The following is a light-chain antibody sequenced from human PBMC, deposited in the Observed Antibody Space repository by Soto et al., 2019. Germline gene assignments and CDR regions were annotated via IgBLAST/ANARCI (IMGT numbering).Light chain of an antibody. CDR3: QQYDSFSVT. V-gene: IGKV1-5*01. CDR1: QTISGW. CDR2: DVS. J-gene: IGKJ1*01. Sequence: IQMNTSPSAVSGSVGDRVTITCRASQTISGWLAWHQQKPGKAPKRLIYDVSALKRGVPPRFSGSGSGTEFTLTISSLQPDDFATYYCQQYDSFSVTFGQGTKGDIK.